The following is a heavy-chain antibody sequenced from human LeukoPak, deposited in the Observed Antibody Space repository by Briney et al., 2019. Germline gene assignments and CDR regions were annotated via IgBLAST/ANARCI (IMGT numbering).Heavy chain of an antibody. CDR1: GFTFSSYA. CDR2: ISGSGGST. CDR3: ATGQSGGYPSRQYYFDY. Sequence: GGSMRLSCAASGFTFSSYAMSWVRQAAGKGRGWVSAISGSGGSTFYADSGKGRFTISRDNSKNTLYLQMNSLRAEDMTIYSCATGQSGGYPSRQYYFDYRGERTPVTVSP. D-gene: IGHD2-15*01. J-gene: IGHJ4*02. V-gene: IGHV3-23*01.